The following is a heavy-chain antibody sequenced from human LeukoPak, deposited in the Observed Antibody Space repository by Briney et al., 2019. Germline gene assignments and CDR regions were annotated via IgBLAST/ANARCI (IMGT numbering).Heavy chain of an antibody. CDR1: GYTFTGYY. CDR2: INPNSGGT. J-gene: IGHJ5*02. CDR3: ARDPVVPASNWFDP. Sequence: ASVKVSCKASGYTFTGYYMHWVRQAPGQGLEWMGWINPNSGGTYYAQKFQGRVTMTRDTSISTAYMELSRLRSDDTAVYYCARDPVVPASNWFDPWGQGTLVTVSS. V-gene: IGHV1-2*02. D-gene: IGHD2-2*01.